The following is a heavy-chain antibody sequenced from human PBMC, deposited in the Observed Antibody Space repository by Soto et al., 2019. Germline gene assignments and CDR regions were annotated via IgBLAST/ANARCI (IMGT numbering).Heavy chain of an antibody. CDR3: ARDSDYGDYYYYGMDV. D-gene: IGHD4-17*01. J-gene: IGHJ6*02. CDR2: IIPIFGTA. Sequence: WASVKVSCKASGGTFSSYAISWVRQAPGQGLEWMGGIIPIFGTANYAQKFHGRVTITADESTSTAYMELSSLRSEDTAVYYCARDSDYGDYYYYGMDVWGQGTTVTVSS. V-gene: IGHV1-69*13. CDR1: GGTFSSYA.